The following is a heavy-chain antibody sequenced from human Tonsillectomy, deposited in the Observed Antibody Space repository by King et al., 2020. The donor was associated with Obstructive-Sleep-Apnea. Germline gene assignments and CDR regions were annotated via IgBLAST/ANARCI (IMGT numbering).Heavy chain of an antibody. Sequence: VQLVESGGVVVQPGGSLRLSCSASGFTFDDYAMHWVRQAPGEGLEWGSLISWDGGNTYYADSVKGRFTLSRDNSKNSLYLQMNSLRTEDTAFYYSAKDVDGQGWLQSMGFDYWGQGTLVTVSS. V-gene: IGHV3-43D*03. D-gene: IGHD5-24*01. J-gene: IGHJ4*02. CDR1: GFTFDDYA. CDR2: ISWDGGNT. CDR3: AKDVDGQGWLQSMGFDY.